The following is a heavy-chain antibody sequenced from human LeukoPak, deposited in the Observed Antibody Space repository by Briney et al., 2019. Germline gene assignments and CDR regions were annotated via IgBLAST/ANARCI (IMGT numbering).Heavy chain of an antibody. V-gene: IGHV3-15*01. J-gene: IGHJ5*02. CDR3: TTEKGSIVVVTATNWFDP. D-gene: IGHD2-21*02. Sequence: GGPLRLSCAASGFTFINAWLSWVRQAPGKGLAWFGCIKSKTDGGTTDYAAPVKGRFTISRDDSKNTLYLQMNSLKTEDTAVYYCTTEKGSIVVVTATNWFDPWGQGTLVTVSS. CDR1: GFTFINAW. CDR2: IKSKTDGGTT.